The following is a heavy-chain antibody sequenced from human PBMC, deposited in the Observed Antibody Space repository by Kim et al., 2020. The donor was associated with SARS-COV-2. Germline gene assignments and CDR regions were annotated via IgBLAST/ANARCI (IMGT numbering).Heavy chain of an antibody. D-gene: IGHD3-3*01. CDR1: GFTFSSYS. Sequence: GGSLRLSCAASGFTFSSYSMNWVRQAPGKGLEWVSSISSSSSYIYYADSVKGRFTISRDNAKNSLYLQMNSLRAEDTAVYYCARALLGDFWSGWNPAFDIWGQGTMVTVSS. CDR3: ARALLGDFWSGWNPAFDI. CDR2: ISSSSSYI. V-gene: IGHV3-21*01. J-gene: IGHJ3*02.